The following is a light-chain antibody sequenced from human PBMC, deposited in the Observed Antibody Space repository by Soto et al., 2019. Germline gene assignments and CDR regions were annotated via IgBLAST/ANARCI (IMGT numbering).Light chain of an antibody. CDR1: QSVSRY. CDR2: GAS. Sequence: EIVMTQSPATLSVSPGEGATLSCRASQSVSRYLAWYQQKPGQAPRLLIYGASTRPTGVPARFSGSGPVTKFILTIISLQSEDVSVYFCQQYIGLPPGTFGQGTKVEIK. CDR3: QQYIGLPPGT. V-gene: IGKV3-15*01. J-gene: IGKJ1*01.